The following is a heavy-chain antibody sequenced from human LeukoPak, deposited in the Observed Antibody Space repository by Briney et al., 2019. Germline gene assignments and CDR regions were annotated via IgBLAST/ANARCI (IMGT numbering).Heavy chain of an antibody. CDR1: GFTFSSYA. Sequence: PGRSLRLSCAASGFTFSSYAMHWVRQAPGKGLEWVAFIRYDGSNKYYADSVKGRFTISRDNPKNTLYLQMNSLRAEDTATYYCVKDPLITCPFDPWGQGTLVTVSS. CDR3: VKDPLITCPFDP. J-gene: IGHJ5*02. D-gene: IGHD3-16*01. CDR2: IRYDGSNK. V-gene: IGHV3-30*04.